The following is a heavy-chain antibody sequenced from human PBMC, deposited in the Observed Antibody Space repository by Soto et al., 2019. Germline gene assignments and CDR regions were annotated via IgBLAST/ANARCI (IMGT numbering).Heavy chain of an antibody. V-gene: IGHV1-69*13. CDR3: ARGSYDSYAGFFGMDV. Sequence: ASVKVSCKTSGGSFMSQAISWVRQAPGQGPEWMGGIIPFSGTVTYTQRFQGRLTLTADEPTKTAYMELSSLRSEDTAVYYCARGSYDSYAGFFGMDVWGQGTKVTVSS. CDR1: GGSFMSQA. J-gene: IGHJ6*02. D-gene: IGHD3-10*01. CDR2: IIPFSGTV.